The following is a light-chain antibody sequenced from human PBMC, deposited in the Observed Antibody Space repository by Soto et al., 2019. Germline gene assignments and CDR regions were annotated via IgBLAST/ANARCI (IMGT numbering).Light chain of an antibody. J-gene: IGKJ4*01. CDR3: QKYNSAPLT. CDR1: QGIAPY. CDR2: ATS. V-gene: IGKV1-27*01. Sequence: DVQMTQSPCSLSAFVEDRVTITCRASQGIAPYLAWFQQKPGKVPKLLIYATSTLQSGVPSRFSGSGSGTDFTLTISSLQPEDVGAYYCQKYNSAPLTLGGGTKVEIK.